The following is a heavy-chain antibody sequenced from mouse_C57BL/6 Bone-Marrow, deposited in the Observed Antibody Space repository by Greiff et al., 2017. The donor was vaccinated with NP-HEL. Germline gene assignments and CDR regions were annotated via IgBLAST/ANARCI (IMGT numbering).Heavy chain of an antibody. Sequence: QVQLQQSGPELVKPGAPVKISCKASGYAFSSSWMNWVKQRPGKGLEWIGRIYPGDGDTNYNGKFKGKATLTADKSSSTAYMQLSSLTSEDSAVYFCANGYDVGPWFAYWGQGTLVTVSA. D-gene: IGHD2-2*01. V-gene: IGHV1-82*01. J-gene: IGHJ3*01. CDR3: ANGYDVGPWFAY. CDR1: GYAFSSSW. CDR2: IYPGDGDT.